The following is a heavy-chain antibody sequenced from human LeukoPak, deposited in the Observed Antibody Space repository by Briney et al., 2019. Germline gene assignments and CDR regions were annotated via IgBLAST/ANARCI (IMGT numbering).Heavy chain of an antibody. CDR1: GFTISSYS. Sequence: PGGSLRLSCAASGFTISSYSMNWVRQSPGKGLAWVSGISWNSGSIGYADSVKGRFTISRDNAKNSLYLQMNSLRAEDMALYYCAKDNSSGWYHVHAFDIWGQGTMVTVSS. CDR2: ISWNSGSI. CDR3: AKDNSSGWYHVHAFDI. J-gene: IGHJ3*02. V-gene: IGHV3-9*03. D-gene: IGHD6-19*01.